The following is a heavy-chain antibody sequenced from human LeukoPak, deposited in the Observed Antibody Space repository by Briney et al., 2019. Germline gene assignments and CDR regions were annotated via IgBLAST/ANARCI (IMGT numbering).Heavy chain of an antibody. CDR2: IYTSGST. CDR1: GGSISSGNYY. J-gene: IGHJ3*02. V-gene: IGHV4-61*02. CDR3: ARGGTDYDSSGSGTFDI. D-gene: IGHD3-22*01. Sequence: SETLSLTCTVSGGSISSGNYYWSWIRQPAGKGLEWIGRIYTSGSTNYNPSLKSRVTISVDTSKNQFSLKLSSVTAADTAVYYCARGGTDYDSSGSGTFDIWGQGTMVTVSS.